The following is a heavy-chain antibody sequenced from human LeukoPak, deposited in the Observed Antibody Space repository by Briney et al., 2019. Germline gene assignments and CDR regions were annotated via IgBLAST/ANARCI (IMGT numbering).Heavy chain of an antibody. CDR1: GGSFSGYY. J-gene: IGHJ5*02. CDR3: ARAKAPNYTGSLYRWSDP. Sequence: PSETLSLTSAVYGGSFSGYYWTWIRQSPGKGLEWIGEINHLGDSKYNPSLKSRVTLSAALSKKQFFLNLTSATAADTAVYYCARAKAPNYTGSLYRWSDPWGQGTQVTVSS. V-gene: IGHV4-34*01. D-gene: IGHD3-10*01. CDR2: INHLGDS.